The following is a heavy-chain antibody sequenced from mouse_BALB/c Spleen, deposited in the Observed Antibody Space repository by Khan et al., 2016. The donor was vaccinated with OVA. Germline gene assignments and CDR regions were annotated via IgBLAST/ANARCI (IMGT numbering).Heavy chain of an antibody. D-gene: IGHD2-14*01. CDR2: ISYSGST. Sequence: EVPLQESGPGLVKPSQSLSLTCTVTGYSITSDYAWNWIRQFPRNKLEWMGYISYSGSTSYHPSLKSRISITRDTSKNQFFLQLNSVTTEDTATYFCARSGYEAWFAYWGQGTLVTVSA. J-gene: IGHJ3*01. CDR1: GYSITSDYA. CDR3: ARSGYEAWFAY. V-gene: IGHV3-2*02.